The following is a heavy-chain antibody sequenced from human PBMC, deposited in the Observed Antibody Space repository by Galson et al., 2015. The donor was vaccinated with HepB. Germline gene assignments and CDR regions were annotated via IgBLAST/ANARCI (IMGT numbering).Heavy chain of an antibody. CDR3: ARGTTVTNHYYFDY. CDR2: MNPTSGNT. Sequence: SVKVSCKASGYTFTSYDINWVRQATGQGLEWMGWMNPTSGNTGYAQKFQGRVTMTRNTSISTAYMELSSLRSEDTAVYYCARGTTVTNHYYFDYWGQGTLVTVSS. CDR1: GYTFTSYD. V-gene: IGHV1-8*01. D-gene: IGHD4-17*01. J-gene: IGHJ4*02.